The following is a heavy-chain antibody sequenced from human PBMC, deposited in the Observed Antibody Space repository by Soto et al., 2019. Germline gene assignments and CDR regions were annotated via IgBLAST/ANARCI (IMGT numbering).Heavy chain of an antibody. Sequence: EVQLLESGGGLVQPGGSLRLSCAASGFTFTNFAMSWVRQAPGKGLEWVSAISGSGAGTYFADSVKGRFTISRDNSKNTLYLQMNSLRAEDTAAYYCAKESLTVAGSHFGSWGQGILFTVSS. CDR3: AKESLTVAGSHFGS. V-gene: IGHV3-23*01. J-gene: IGHJ5*01. CDR1: GFTFTNFA. D-gene: IGHD6-19*01. CDR2: ISGSGAGT.